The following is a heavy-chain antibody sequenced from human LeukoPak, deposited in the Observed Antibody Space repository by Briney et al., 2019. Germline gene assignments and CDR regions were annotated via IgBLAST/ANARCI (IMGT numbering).Heavy chain of an antibody. CDR3: ARALYGYCSGGTCYWSYFDY. CDR2: IWYDGSDK. Sequence: GRSLRLSCAASGFTFSSFGMHWVRQAPGKGLEWVAVIWYDGSDKYYADSVKGRFTISRDNSKNTVYLQMNSLRADDTAVYYCARALYGYCSGGTCYWSYFDYWGQGTLVTVSS. V-gene: IGHV3-33*01. CDR1: GFTFSSFG. D-gene: IGHD2-15*01. J-gene: IGHJ4*02.